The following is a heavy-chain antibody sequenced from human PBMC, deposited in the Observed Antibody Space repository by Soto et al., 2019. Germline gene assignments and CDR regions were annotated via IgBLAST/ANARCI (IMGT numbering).Heavy chain of an antibody. V-gene: IGHV1-18*04. CDR1: GYTFTSYG. J-gene: IGHJ4*02. D-gene: IGHD3-22*01. CDR3: ARDLYDSSGYHVDD. CDR2: ISAHNGNT. Sequence: ASVQVSCKASGYTFTSYGISWVRQAPGQGLEWMGWISAHNGNTNYAQKLQGRVTMTTDTSTSTAYMELRSLRSDDTAVYYCARDLYDSSGYHVDDWGQGTLVTVSS.